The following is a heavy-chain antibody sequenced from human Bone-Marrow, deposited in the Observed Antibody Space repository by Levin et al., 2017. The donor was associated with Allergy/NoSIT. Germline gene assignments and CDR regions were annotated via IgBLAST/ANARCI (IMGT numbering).Heavy chain of an antibody. D-gene: IGHD5-18*01. J-gene: IGHJ4*02. CDR3: ARDIKPSFGLDFDS. Sequence: GGSLRLSCAASGFTFSDHYMSWIRQAPGKGLEWVACIGGSGSDADYADSVKGRFTISRDNAKNLLYLQINIVRAEDTAVYYCARDIKPSFGLDFDSWGQGTRVTVSS. CDR1: GFTFSDHY. CDR2: IGGSGSDA. V-gene: IGHV3-11*05.